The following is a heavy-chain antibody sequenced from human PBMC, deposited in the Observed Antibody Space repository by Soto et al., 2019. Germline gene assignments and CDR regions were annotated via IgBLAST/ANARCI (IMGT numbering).Heavy chain of an antibody. J-gene: IGHJ6*02. D-gene: IGHD2-15*01. CDR2: IIPIFGRA. CDR3: ARAPTYSDNGMVVPAEYGMDV. Sequence: QLQLVQSGAEVTKPGSSVKVSCKASGGTFSSYAFSWVRQAPGQGLEWMGGIIPIFGRANYAQKFQGRVTITADESTSTGYMELSSVRPEDTAVYYCARAPTYSDNGMVVPAEYGMDVWGQGTTVTVSS. CDR1: GGTFSSYA. V-gene: IGHV1-69*12.